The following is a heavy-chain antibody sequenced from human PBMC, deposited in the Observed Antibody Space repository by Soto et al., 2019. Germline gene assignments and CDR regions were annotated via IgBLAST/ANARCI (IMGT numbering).Heavy chain of an antibody. J-gene: IGHJ6*02. Sequence: HPGGSLRLSCAASGFTFSSYGMHWVRQAPGKGLEWVAVISYDGSNKYYADSVKGRFTISRDNSKNTLYLQMNSLRAEDTAVYYCAKGGDDILTGYSLYYYYGMDVWGQGTTVTVSS. CDR1: GFTFSSYG. CDR3: AKGGDDILTGYSLYYYYGMDV. D-gene: IGHD3-9*01. V-gene: IGHV3-30*18. CDR2: ISYDGSNK.